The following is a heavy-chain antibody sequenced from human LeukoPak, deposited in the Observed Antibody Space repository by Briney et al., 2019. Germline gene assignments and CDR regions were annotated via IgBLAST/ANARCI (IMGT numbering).Heavy chain of an antibody. V-gene: IGHV3-23*01. CDR3: AKGPPRITMIVVALYFQH. CDR2: ISGSGGST. CDR1: GFTFSSYA. J-gene: IGHJ1*01. Sequence: PGGSLRLSCAASGFTFSSYAMSWVRQAPGKGLEWVSAISGSGGSTYYADSVKGRFTISRDNSKNTLYLQMNSLRAEDTAVYYGAKGPPRITMIVVALYFQHWGQGTLVTVSS. D-gene: IGHD3-22*01.